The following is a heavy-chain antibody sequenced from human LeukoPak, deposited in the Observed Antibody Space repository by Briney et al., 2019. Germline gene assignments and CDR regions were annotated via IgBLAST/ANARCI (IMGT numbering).Heavy chain of an antibody. V-gene: IGHV4-59*08. CDR1: GGSISSYY. J-gene: IGHJ4*02. Sequence: SETLSLTCTVSGGSISSYYWSWIRQPPGKGLEWIGYIYYSGSTNYNPSLKSRVTISVDTSKNQFSLKLSSVTAADTAVYYCATSLHFDWFYPFDYWGQGTLVTVSS. CDR2: IYYSGST. D-gene: IGHD3-9*01. CDR3: ATSLHFDWFYPFDY.